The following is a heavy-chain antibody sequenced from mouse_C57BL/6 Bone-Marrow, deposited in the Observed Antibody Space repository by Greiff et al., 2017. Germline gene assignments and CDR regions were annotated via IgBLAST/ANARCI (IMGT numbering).Heavy chain of an antibody. V-gene: IGHV1-85*01. J-gene: IGHJ1*03. CDR2: IYPRDGST. D-gene: IGHD1-1*01. CDR3: ARDYGSSDWYFDV. Sequence: VKLVESGPELVKPGASVKLSCKASGYTFTSYDINWVKQRPGQGLEWIGWIYPRDGSTKYNEKFKGKATFTVDTSSSTAYMERPSLTSEDSAVYFCARDYGSSDWYFDVWGTGTTVTVSS. CDR1: GYTFTSYD.